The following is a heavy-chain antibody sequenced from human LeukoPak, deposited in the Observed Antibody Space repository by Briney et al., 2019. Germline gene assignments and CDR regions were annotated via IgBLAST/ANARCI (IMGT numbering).Heavy chain of an antibody. CDR1: GYTFTDYY. CDR2: INPNSGGT. Sequence: GASVKVSFKASGYTFTDYYMHWVRQAPGQGLEWMGWINPNSGGTNFAQKFQGRVTMTRDTSISTAYMELNRLRSDDTAVYYCARGHHIGAPGHWFDPWGQGTLVIVSS. D-gene: IGHD6-13*01. J-gene: IGHJ5*02. CDR3: ARGHHIGAPGHWFDP. V-gene: IGHV1-2*02.